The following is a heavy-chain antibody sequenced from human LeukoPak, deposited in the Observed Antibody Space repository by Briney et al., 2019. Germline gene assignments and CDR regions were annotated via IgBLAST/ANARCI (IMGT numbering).Heavy chain of an antibody. CDR2: IKSKTDGGTT. V-gene: IGHV3-15*01. Sequence: GGSLRLSCAASGFTFSNAWMSWVRQAPGKGLEWVGRIKSKTDGGTTDYAAPVKGRFTISRDDSKNTLYLQMNSLKTEDTAVYYCTTGPSERFQRVYYYYMDVWGKGTTVTVSS. J-gene: IGHJ6*03. D-gene: IGHD5-24*01. CDR1: GFTFSNAW. CDR3: TTGPSERFQRVYYYYMDV.